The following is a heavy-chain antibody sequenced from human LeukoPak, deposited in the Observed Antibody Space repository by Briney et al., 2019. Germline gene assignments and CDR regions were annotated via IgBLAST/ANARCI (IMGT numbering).Heavy chain of an antibody. CDR2: ISGSGGST. Sequence: GGSLRLSCAASGFTFSSYAMSWVRQAPGKGLEWVSAISGSGGSTHYADSVKGRFTISRDNSKNTLYLQMNSLRAEDTAVYYCASYCSGGSCYSGYYYYYGMDVWGQGTTVTVSS. V-gene: IGHV3-23*01. J-gene: IGHJ6*02. CDR3: ASYCSGGSCYSGYYYYYGMDV. CDR1: GFTFSSYA. D-gene: IGHD2-15*01.